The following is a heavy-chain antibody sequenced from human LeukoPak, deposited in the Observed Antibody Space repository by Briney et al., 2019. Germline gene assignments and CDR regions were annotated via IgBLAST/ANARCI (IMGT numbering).Heavy chain of an antibody. D-gene: IGHD3-22*01. CDR3: ARDSLYDSSDY. V-gene: IGHV3-7*01. Sequence: PGGSLGLSCAASGFNFSNYWMSWVRQAPGKGLEWVANIKQDGSEDYYMDSVKGRFTISRDNAKNSLYLQMNSLRAEDTAVYYCARDSLYDSSDYWGQGTLVTVSS. J-gene: IGHJ4*02. CDR2: IKQDGSED. CDR1: GFNFSNYW.